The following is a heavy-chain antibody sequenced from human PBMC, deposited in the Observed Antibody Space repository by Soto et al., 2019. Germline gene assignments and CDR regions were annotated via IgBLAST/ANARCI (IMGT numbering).Heavy chain of an antibody. CDR2: IIAIFGTA. CDR1: RRTFSSYP. CDR3: ARAGYSYGFSTLNWFDP. J-gene: IGHJ5*02. Sequence: QVQLVQSGAEVKKPGSSVKVSCKASRRTFSSYPLNWVRQAPGQGLEWMGGIIAIFGTANYAQKFQGRVTITADESTSTAYMELSSLRSEDTAVYYCARAGYSYGFSTLNWFDPWGQGTLVTVSS. V-gene: IGHV1-69*01. D-gene: IGHD5-18*01.